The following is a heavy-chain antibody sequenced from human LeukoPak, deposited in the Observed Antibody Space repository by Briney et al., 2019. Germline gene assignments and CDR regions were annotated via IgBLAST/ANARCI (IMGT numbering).Heavy chain of an antibody. CDR3: ASTVTPDDFSSGYYMSY. V-gene: IGHV1-46*01. CDR1: GYTFTSYY. CDR2: INPSGGST. J-gene: IGHJ4*02. Sequence: ASVKVSCKASGYTFTSYYMHWVRQAPGQGLEWMGIINPSGGSTSYAQKFQGRVTMTRDTSTSTVYMELSSLRSEDTAVYYCASTVTPDDFSSGYYMSYWGQGTLVTVSS. D-gene: IGHD3-3*01.